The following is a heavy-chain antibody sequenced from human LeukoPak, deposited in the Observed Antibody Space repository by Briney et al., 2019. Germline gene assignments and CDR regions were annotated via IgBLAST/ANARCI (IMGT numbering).Heavy chain of an antibody. Sequence: GRSLRLSCAASGFTFSSYTMHWVRQAPGKGPEWVAVISYDGSNKYYADSVKGRFTISRDNSKNTLYLQMNSLRAEDTAVYYCARDWFHAIDYWGQGTLVTVSS. CDR3: ARDWFHAIDY. D-gene: IGHD2/OR15-2a*01. V-gene: IGHV3-30*04. CDR1: GFTFSSYT. J-gene: IGHJ4*02. CDR2: ISYDGSNK.